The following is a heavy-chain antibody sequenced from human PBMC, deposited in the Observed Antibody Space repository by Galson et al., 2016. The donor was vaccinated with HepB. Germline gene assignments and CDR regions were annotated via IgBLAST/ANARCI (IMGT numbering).Heavy chain of an antibody. Sequence: LSLTCTVSGASMNRFYWSWIRQPLGKGLEWIGYIYHTGSTNYNPSVKSRVTISVDMSKNQFSLKLTSMTAADTAVYYCARVRGMTTVTYFDSWGQGTLVTVSS. CDR2: IYHTGST. CDR1: GASMNRFY. J-gene: IGHJ4*02. V-gene: IGHV4-59*01. CDR3: ARVRGMTTVTYFDS. D-gene: IGHD4-17*01.